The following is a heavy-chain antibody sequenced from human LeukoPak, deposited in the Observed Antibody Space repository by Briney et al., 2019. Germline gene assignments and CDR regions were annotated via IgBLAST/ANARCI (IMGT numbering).Heavy chain of an antibody. CDR2: IDTDGTTT. CDR1: GFTFSSYW. V-gene: IGHV3-74*01. J-gene: IGHJ4*02. Sequence: GGSLRLSCAASGFTFSSYWMHWVRQAPGKGLVWVSRIDTDGTTTTYADSVKGRCTISRDNAKDTLYLQMNSLRAEDTAVYYCARDRMGYWGQGTLVTVSS. D-gene: IGHD1-14*01. CDR3: ARDRMGY.